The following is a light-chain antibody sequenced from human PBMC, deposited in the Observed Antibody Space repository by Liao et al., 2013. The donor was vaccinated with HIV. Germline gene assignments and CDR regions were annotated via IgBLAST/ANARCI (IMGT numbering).Light chain of an antibody. CDR1: NIGSRG. J-gene: IGLJ1*01. V-gene: IGLV3-21*04. CDR2: HGI. CDR3: QVWDRGSAHPTV. Sequence: YVLTQPPSVSVAPGQTAVITCGGNNIGSRGVHWYQQRPGQAPVLVIFHGIDRPSGISDRFSGSTSENTATLTISRAEAGDEADYYCQVWDRGSAHPTVFGPGTKVTV.